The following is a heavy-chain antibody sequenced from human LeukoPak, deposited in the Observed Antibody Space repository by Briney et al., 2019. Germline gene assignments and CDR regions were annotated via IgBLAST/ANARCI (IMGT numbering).Heavy chain of an antibody. Sequence: ASVKVSCKASGYAFTGYHMHWVRQAPGQGLEWMGWINPNSGGTNYAQKFQGRVTMTRDTSISTAYMELSRLRSDDTAVYYCARDVYGDYYFDYWGQGTLVTVSS. J-gene: IGHJ4*02. CDR1: GYAFTGYH. CDR3: ARDVYGDYYFDY. D-gene: IGHD4-17*01. CDR2: INPNSGGT. V-gene: IGHV1-2*02.